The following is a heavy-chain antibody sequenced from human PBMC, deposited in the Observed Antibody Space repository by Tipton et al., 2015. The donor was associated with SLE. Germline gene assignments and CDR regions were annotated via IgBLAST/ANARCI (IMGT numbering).Heavy chain of an antibody. CDR1: GFTFSSYS. V-gene: IGHV3-48*01. CDR3: ARDGVAGKDFDWYFDV. D-gene: IGHD1-26*01. Sequence: GSLRLSCAASGFTFSSYSMNWVRQAPGKGLEWVSYINSYSSNIYYADSLKGRFTISRDNAKNSLYQQMNSLRAEDTAIYYCARDGVAGKDFDWYFDVWGRGALVTVSS. J-gene: IGHJ2*01. CDR2: INSYSSNI.